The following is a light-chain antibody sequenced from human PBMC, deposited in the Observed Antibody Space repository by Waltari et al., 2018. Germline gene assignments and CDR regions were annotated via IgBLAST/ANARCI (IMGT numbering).Light chain of an antibody. V-gene: IGLV1-47*01. Sequence: QSVLTQPPSASGTPGQRVTIPCSGSSSNIGRNYVYWYQQLPGTAPKLLIYRNNQRPSGVPDRFSGSKSGTSASLAISGLRSEDEADYYCAAWDDSLVVFGGGTKLTVL. CDR1: SSNIGRNY. CDR2: RNN. CDR3: AAWDDSLVV. J-gene: IGLJ2*01.